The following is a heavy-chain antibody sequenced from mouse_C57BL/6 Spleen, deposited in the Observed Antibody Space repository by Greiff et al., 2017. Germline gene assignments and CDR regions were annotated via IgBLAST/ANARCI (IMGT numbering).Heavy chain of an antibody. Sequence: EVHLVESGGGLVKPGGSLKLSCAASGFTFSSYAMSWVRQTPEKRLEWVATISDGGSYTYYPDNVKGRFTISRDNAKNNLYLQMSHLKSEDTAMYYCARGDGNSHYYAMDYWGQGTSVTVSS. CDR3: ARGDGNSHYYAMDY. V-gene: IGHV5-4*01. J-gene: IGHJ4*01. CDR2: ISDGGSYT. D-gene: IGHD2-1*01. CDR1: GFTFSSYA.